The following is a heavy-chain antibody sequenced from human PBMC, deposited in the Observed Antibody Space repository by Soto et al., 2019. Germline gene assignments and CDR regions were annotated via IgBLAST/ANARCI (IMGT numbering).Heavy chain of an antibody. D-gene: IGHD5-18*01. Sequence: PGESLKISSEGSGYSFTIYWIAWVRQVPGKGLEWMGIIFPGDSDTRYSPSFQGQVTISVDKSSSTAYMQGSSLKASDTAMYYCASPQGYGYGFGFDIWGQGTMVTVSS. CDR1: GYSFTIYW. CDR3: ASPQGYGYGFGFDI. J-gene: IGHJ3*02. CDR2: IFPGDSDT. V-gene: IGHV5-51*01.